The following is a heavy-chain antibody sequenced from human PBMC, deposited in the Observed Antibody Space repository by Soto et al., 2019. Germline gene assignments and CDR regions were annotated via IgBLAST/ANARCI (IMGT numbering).Heavy chain of an antibody. CDR2: ISSSGHFA. CDR1: GLTFSHYY. J-gene: IGHJ4*02. CDR3: VRELGGLDC. Sequence: QVQLVESGGGLVQPGGSLRLSCAASGLTFSHYYMSWIRQAPGKGREWVSYISSSGHFANYADSVKGRFTISRDNAKNSLYLQMNSLRAEDTSVYYCVRELGGLDCWGQGTLVTVSS. V-gene: IGHV3-11*06.